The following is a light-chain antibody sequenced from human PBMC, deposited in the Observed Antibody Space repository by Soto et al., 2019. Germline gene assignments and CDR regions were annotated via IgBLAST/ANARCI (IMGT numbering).Light chain of an antibody. CDR3: QSYDSSLSGYVV. CDR2: GNS. J-gene: IGLJ2*01. V-gene: IGLV1-40*01. Sequence: QSVLTQPPSVSGAPGQRATISFIGSSSNIGAGYDVHWYQQLPGTAPKLLIYGNSNRPSGVPDRFSGSKSGTSASLAITGLQAEDEADYYCQSYDSSLSGYVVFGGGTKVTVL. CDR1: SSNIGAGYD.